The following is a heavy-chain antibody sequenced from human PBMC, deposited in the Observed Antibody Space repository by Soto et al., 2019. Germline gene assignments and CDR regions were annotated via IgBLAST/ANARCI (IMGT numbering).Heavy chain of an antibody. CDR1: GFTFSSYA. J-gene: IGHJ4*02. CDR3: ARGYCTNGVCYTSRGYFDY. V-gene: IGHV3-30-3*01. Sequence: GVLRLSCAASGFTFSSYAMHWVRQAPGKGLEWVAVISYDGSNKYYADSVKGRFTISRDNSKNTLYLQMNSLRAEDTAVYYCARGYCTNGVCYTSRGYFDYWGQGTLVTVSS. CDR2: ISYDGSNK. D-gene: IGHD2-8*01.